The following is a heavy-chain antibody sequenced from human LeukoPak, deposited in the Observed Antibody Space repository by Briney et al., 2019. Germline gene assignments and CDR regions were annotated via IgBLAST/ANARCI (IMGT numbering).Heavy chain of an antibody. D-gene: IGHD5-18*01. Sequence: SETLSLTCTVSGYSISSGYYWGWIRQPPGKGLEWIGSIYHSGSTYYNPSLKSRVTISVDTSKNQFSLKLSSVTAADTAVYYCARDPPDTAMVISGPFDYWGQGTLVTVSS. CDR1: GYSISSGYY. CDR3: ARDPPDTAMVISGPFDY. V-gene: IGHV4-38-2*02. CDR2: IYHSGST. J-gene: IGHJ4*02.